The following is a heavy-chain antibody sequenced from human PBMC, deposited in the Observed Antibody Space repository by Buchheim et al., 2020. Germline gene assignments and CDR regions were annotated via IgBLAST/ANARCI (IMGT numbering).Heavy chain of an antibody. CDR3: ARTPGSTYYYDSSGYYFGY. Sequence: QVQLVQSGAEVKKPGASVKVSCKASGYTFTSYYMHWVRQAPGQGLEWMGIINPSGGSTSYAQKFQGRVTMTRDPPTSTVDMELSNLRSEDTAVYYCARTPGSTYYYDSSGYYFGYWGQGTL. CDR1: GYTFTSYY. J-gene: IGHJ4*02. V-gene: IGHV1-46*03. D-gene: IGHD3-22*01. CDR2: INPSGGST.